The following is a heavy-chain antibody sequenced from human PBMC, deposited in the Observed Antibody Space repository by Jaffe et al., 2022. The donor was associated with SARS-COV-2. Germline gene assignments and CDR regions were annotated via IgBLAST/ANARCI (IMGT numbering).Heavy chain of an antibody. CDR3: TRSTRSSGWSYWYFDL. Sequence: EVQLVESGGDLVEPGRSLRLSCTGSGFMFGDYAMSWFRQAPGKGLEWVSFIRSKTYGGTTEYAASVKGRFTISREDSQSIAYLQMNSLKTEDTAMYFCTRSTRSSGWSYWYFDLWGRGTLVTVSS. CDR1: GFMFGDYA. J-gene: IGHJ2*01. CDR2: IRSKTYGGTT. V-gene: IGHV3-49*03. D-gene: IGHD6-19*01.